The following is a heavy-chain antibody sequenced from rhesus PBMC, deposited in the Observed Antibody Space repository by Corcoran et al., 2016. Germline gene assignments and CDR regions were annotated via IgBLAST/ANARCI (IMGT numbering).Heavy chain of an antibody. CDR2: IYWDDVK. V-gene: IGHV2-174*01. CDR1: GFSLTTSGMG. J-gene: IGHJ6*01. D-gene: IGHD1-44*01. Sequence: QVTLKESGPALVKPTQTLTLTCTFSGFSLTTSGMGVGWLRHTPGTGLEWLALIYWDDVKRYSTSLKSRLTISKDTSKNQVVLTMTNMDPVDTATYYCARGYSGNYGLDSWGQGVVVTVSS. CDR3: ARGYSGNYGLDS.